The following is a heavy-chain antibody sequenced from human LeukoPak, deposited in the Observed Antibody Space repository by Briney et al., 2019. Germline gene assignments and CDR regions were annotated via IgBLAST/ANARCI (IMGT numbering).Heavy chain of an antibody. D-gene: IGHD3-10*01. CDR2: ISYDGSNK. J-gene: IGHJ4*02. CDR1: GFTFSSYA. V-gene: IGHV3-30-3*01. Sequence: GGSLRLSCAASGFTFSSYAMHWVRQAPGKGLEWVAVISYDGSNKHYADSVKGRFTISRDNSKNTLYLQMNSLRAEDTAVYYCARDSKGFYGSGPTLDYWGQGTLVTVSS. CDR3: ARDSKGFYGSGPTLDY.